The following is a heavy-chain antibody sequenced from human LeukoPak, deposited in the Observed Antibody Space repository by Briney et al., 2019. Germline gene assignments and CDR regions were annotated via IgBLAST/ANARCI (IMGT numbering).Heavy chain of an antibody. CDR3: ARGTYYYGSGSSNWFDP. J-gene: IGHJ5*02. D-gene: IGHD3-10*01. CDR2: MNPNSSNT. CDR1: GYTFTSYD. Sequence: ASVKVSCKASGYTFTSYDINWVRQATGQGLEWMGWMNPNSSNTGYAQKFQGRVTMTRNTSISTAYMELSSLRSEDTAVYYCARGTYYYGSGSSNWFDPWGQGTLVTVSS. V-gene: IGHV1-8*01.